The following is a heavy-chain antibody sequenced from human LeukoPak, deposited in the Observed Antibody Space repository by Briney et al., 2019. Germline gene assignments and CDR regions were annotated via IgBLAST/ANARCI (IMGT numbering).Heavy chain of an antibody. V-gene: IGHV4-59*12. CDR2: IYASGST. CDR1: GGSISSYY. CDR3: ARERMVYGIRGEFVY. Sequence: SETLSLTCTVSGGSISSYYWSWIRQPPGKGLEWIGYIYASGSTNYNPSLKSRVTISVDTSKNQVSLKLSSLTAADTAVYYCARERMVYGIRGEFVYWGPGTLVTVSS. D-gene: IGHD2-8*01. J-gene: IGHJ4*02.